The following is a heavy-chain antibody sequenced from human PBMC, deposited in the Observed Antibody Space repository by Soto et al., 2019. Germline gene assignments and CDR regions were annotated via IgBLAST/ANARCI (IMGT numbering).Heavy chain of an antibody. CDR3: AKDESRYSSLDY. CDR1: GFTFSSYG. D-gene: IGHD6-13*01. J-gene: IGHJ4*02. V-gene: IGHV3-30*18. CDR2: ISYDGSNK. Sequence: QVQLVESGGGVVQPGRSLRLSCAASGFTFSSYGMHWVRQAPGKGLEWVAVISYDGSNKYYADSVKGRFTISRDNSKNTLYLQINSLRADDTAVYYCAKDESRYSSLDYWGQGTLVTVSS.